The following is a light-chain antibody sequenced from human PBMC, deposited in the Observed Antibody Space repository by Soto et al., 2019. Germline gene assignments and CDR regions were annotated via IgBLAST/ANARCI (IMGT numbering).Light chain of an antibody. CDR1: QSLLHSNGYNY. CDR2: LGS. J-gene: IGKJ1*01. Sequence: DIVMTQSPVSLPVTPGEPASISCRSHQSLLHSNGYNYLDWYLQKPGQSPQLLIYLGSNRASGVPDRFRGTGSGADFTLKISRVEAEDVGGDYCMQALQLPPTFGQGTKVEIK. CDR3: MQALQLPPT. V-gene: IGKV2-28*01.